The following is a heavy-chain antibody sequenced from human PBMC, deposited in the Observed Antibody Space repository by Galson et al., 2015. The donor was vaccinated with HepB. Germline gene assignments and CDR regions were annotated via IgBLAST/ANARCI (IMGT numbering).Heavy chain of an antibody. D-gene: IGHD6-6*01. Sequence: CAISGDSVSGNSASWNWIRQSPSRGLEWLGRTYYRSKWYNDYAASVKSRITINPDTSKNQFSLQLNSVTPEDTAVYYCTRAPYSSSSGTLYYNGLDVWGQGTTVTVSS. V-gene: IGHV6-1*01. CDR3: TRAPYSSSSGTLYYNGLDV. CDR2: TYYRSKWYN. CDR1: GDSVSGNSAS. J-gene: IGHJ6*02.